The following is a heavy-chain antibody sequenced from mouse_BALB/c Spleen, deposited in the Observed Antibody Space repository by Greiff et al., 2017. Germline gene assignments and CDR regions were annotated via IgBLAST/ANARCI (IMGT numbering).Heavy chain of an antibody. CDR1: GFTFCSFG. Sequence: EVKLMESGGGLVQPGGSRKLSCAASGFTFCSFGMHWVRQAPEKGLEWVAYISSGSITIYYADTVKGRFTISRDNPKNTLFLQMTSLRSEDTAMYYCARNAMDYWGQGTSVTVSS. CDR3: ARNAMDY. CDR2: ISSGSITI. V-gene: IGHV5-17*02. J-gene: IGHJ4*01.